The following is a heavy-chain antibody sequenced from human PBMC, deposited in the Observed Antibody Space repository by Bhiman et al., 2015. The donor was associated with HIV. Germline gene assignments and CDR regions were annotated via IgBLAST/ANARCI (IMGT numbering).Heavy chain of an antibody. CDR1: GGTFSTYA. Sequence: QVQLVQSGAEVKKPGSSVKVSCKASGGTFSTYAISWVRQAPGQGLEWMGRIIPIFDTANYAQKFQGRVTITADESTSTAYMELSSLRSEDTAVYYCASNDYDSSGYYYFYYWGQGTLVTVSS. V-gene: IGHV1-69*15. J-gene: IGHJ4*02. CDR2: IIPIFDTA. CDR3: ASNDYDSSGYYYFYY. D-gene: IGHD3-22*01.